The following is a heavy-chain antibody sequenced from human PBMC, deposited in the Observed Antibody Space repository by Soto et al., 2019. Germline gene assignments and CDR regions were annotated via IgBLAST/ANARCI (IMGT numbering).Heavy chain of an antibody. V-gene: IGHV3-30-3*01. CDR3: ARGIATGQLDP. CDR2: ISYDGNNK. J-gene: IGHJ5*02. CDR1: GFTFFTSA. D-gene: IGHD2-15*01. Sequence: PGGSLRLSCAASGFTFFTSAMHWVRQAPGKGLEWVAFISYDGNNKYYADSVKGRITISRDNSENTLYLQMNSLRAEDTAVYYSARGIATGQLDPWGQGTLVTVSS.